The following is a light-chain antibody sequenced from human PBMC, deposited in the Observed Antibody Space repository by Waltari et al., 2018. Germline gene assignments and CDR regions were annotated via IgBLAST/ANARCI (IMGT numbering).Light chain of an antibody. CDR1: SSNIGRNT. Sequence: QSVLTQPPSVSGTPGQRVTISCSGSSSNIGRNTVDWYQQLPGTAPKLLMYSNNPGPSGVPGRFAGSKSGTSASLAIFGIQSEDEGDYFCAGWDDSLKGVIFGGGTKVTVL. CDR3: AGWDDSLKGVI. CDR2: SNN. V-gene: IGLV1-44*01. J-gene: IGLJ2*01.